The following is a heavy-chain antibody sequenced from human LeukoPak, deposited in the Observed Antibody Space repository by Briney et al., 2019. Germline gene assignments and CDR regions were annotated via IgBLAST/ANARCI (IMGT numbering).Heavy chain of an antibody. CDR2: ISYDGSNK. V-gene: IGHV3-30-3*01. CDR3: ARDEAAMGSFDY. Sequence: GGSLRLSCAASGFTFSSYAMHWVRQAPGKGLEWVAVISYDGSNKYYADSVKGRFTISRDNSKNTLYLRMNSLRAEDTAVYYCARDEAAMGSFDYWGQGTLVTVSS. J-gene: IGHJ4*02. D-gene: IGHD5-18*01. CDR1: GFTFSSYA.